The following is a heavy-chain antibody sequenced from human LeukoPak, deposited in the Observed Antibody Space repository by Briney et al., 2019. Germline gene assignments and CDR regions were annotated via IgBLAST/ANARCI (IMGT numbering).Heavy chain of an antibody. CDR3: ARVLNNWNDGFFDQ. CDR2: ISYDGAKK. V-gene: IGHV3-30-3*01. D-gene: IGHD1-20*01. Sequence: GGSLRLSCAASGFTFNGFAMHWVRQAPGKGLQWVAVISYDGAKKYYADSVKGRFTISRDNSKNMLYLQMNSLRSEDTAVYYCARVLNNWNDGFFDQWGQGTLVSVSS. CDR1: GFTFNGFA. J-gene: IGHJ4*02.